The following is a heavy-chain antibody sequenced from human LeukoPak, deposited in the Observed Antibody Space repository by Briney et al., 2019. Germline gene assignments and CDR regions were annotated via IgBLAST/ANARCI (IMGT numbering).Heavy chain of an antibody. CDR3: VKDGGVLERLAHYFDY. CDR2: ISYDGNNK. J-gene: IGHJ4*02. D-gene: IGHD1-1*01. Sequence: GGSLRLSCSGSRVIFNSYGLHWVRQAPGKGLQWVAVISYDGNNKDYADSVYGRFTISRDTSRNTLYLQMNSLRPEDTAVYYCVKDGGVLERLAHYFDYWGQGTLVTVSS. V-gene: IGHV3-30*18. CDR1: RVIFNSYG.